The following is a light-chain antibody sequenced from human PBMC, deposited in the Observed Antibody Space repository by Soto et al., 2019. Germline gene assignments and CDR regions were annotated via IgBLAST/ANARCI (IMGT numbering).Light chain of an antibody. J-gene: IGKJ1*01. CDR3: QQSYTTPWT. CDR1: QAIGND. CDR2: DAS. V-gene: IGKV1-39*01. Sequence: DIQMTQYTSSLSASVGYRVTITCQASQAIGNDLNWYQRRPGKAPNLLIFDASTLQTGVPSRFSGSGSGTHFTLTINGLQPEDSSIYYCQQSYTTPWTFGQGTKVDI.